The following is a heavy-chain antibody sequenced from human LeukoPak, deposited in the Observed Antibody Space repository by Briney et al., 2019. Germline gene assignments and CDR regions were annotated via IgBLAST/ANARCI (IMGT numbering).Heavy chain of an antibody. V-gene: IGHV1-2*02. Sequence: ASVKVSCKASGYTFTGYYMHWVRQAPGQGLEVMGWSNPNSGGTNYAQKFQGRATMTRDTSISTAYMELRRLRSDDTAVYYCARDHNWGPDYWGQGTLVSVSS. D-gene: IGHD7-27*01. CDR3: ARDHNWGPDY. CDR1: GYTFTGYY. CDR2: SNPNSGGT. J-gene: IGHJ4*02.